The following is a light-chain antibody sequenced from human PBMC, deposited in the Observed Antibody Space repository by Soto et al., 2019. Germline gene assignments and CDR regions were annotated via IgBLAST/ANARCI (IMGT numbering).Light chain of an antibody. Sequence: QSVLTQPPSVSGAPGQRVTISCTGTSSNIGAGFDVHWYQQLPGTAPKLLISGNINRPSGVPDRISGSRSGTSASLAITGLQADDEGDFYCQSYDTSLRGALFGGGTKVTVL. CDR2: GNI. CDR3: QSYDTSLRGAL. V-gene: IGLV1-40*01. CDR1: SSNIGAGFD. J-gene: IGLJ2*01.